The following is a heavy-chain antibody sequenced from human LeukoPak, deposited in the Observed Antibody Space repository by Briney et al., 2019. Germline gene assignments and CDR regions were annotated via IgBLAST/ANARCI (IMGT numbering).Heavy chain of an antibody. J-gene: IGHJ5*02. Sequence: SGTLSLTCAVSGGSISSSNWWSWVRQPPGKGLEWIGEIYHSGSTNYNPSLKSRVTISVDKSKNQFSLKLSSVTAADTAVCYCARSGSGYSGYDRWFDPWGQGTLVTVSS. CDR3: ARSGSGYSGYDRWFDP. V-gene: IGHV4-4*02. D-gene: IGHD5-12*01. CDR1: GGSISSSNW. CDR2: IYHSGST.